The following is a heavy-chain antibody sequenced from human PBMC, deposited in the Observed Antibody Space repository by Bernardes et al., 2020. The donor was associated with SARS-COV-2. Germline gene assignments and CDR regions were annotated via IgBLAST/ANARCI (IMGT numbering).Heavy chain of an antibody. CDR2: IYHSGST. V-gene: IGHV4-38-2*01. J-gene: IGHJ4*02. D-gene: IGHD2-15*01. Sequence: SETLSLTCAVPGYSISSGYYWGWNRQPPGKGLEWIGSIYHSGSTYYNPSLKSRVTISVDTSKNQFSLKLSSVTAADTAVYYCARIGGGYPYFDYWGQGTLVTVSS. CDR1: GYSISSGYY. CDR3: ARIGGGYPYFDY.